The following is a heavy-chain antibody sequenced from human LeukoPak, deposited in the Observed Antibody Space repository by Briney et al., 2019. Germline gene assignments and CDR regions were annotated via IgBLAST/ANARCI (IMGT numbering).Heavy chain of an antibody. CDR3: ARNQQLGGHSYYYCGMDV. Sequence: GGSLRLSCVGSGFTSIAYALTWARQAPGKGLEWVSGISGGGVTTYYADSVKGRFTISRDNSKNALYLQMNSLRADDTAIYYCARNQQLGGHSYYYCGMDVWGQGTTVTVSS. CDR1: GFTSIAYA. CDR2: ISGGGVTT. J-gene: IGHJ6*02. V-gene: IGHV3-23*01. D-gene: IGHD3-16*01.